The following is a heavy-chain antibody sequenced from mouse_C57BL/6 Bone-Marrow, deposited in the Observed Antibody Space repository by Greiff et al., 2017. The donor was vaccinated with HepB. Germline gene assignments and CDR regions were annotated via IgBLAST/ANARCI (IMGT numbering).Heavy chain of an antibody. J-gene: IGHJ4*01. V-gene: IGHV10-1*01. Sequence: VKDRFTISRDDSESMLYLQMNNLKTEDTAMYYCGKGAMDYWGQGTSVTVSS. CDR3: GKGAMDY.